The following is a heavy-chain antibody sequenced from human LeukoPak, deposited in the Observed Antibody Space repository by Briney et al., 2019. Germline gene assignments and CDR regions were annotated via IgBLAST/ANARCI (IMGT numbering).Heavy chain of an antibody. J-gene: IGHJ6*02. Sequence: GGSLRLSCAASGFIFRTYAMSWVRQAPGKGLEWVSYISSSSSTIYYADSVKGRFTISRDNSKNMLYLQMNSLRAEDTAVYYCARDCEAYYYYGMDVWGQGTTVTVSS. CDR1: GFIFRTYA. CDR3: ARDCEAYYYYGMDV. V-gene: IGHV3-48*01. D-gene: IGHD2-21*01. CDR2: ISSSSSTI.